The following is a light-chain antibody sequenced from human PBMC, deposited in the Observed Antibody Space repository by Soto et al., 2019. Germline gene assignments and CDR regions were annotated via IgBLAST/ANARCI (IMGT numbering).Light chain of an antibody. J-gene: IGKJ1*01. CDR3: QQANSFPTT. Sequence: DLQMTQSPSSVSASVGDRVTITCRASQGISGWLVWYQQKPGKAPKLLIYAASSLQSGVPSRFSGSGSGTDFTLTISSLQPEDFATYYCQQANSFPTTFGQGTKVEIK. CDR1: QGISGW. V-gene: IGKV1-12*01. CDR2: AAS.